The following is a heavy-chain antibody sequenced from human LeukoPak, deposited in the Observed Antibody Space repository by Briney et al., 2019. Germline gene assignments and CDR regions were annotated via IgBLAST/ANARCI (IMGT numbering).Heavy chain of an antibody. J-gene: IGHJ3*02. D-gene: IGHD1-26*01. CDR3: ANLIVGATGDAFDI. V-gene: IGHV3-30*18. Sequence: PGGSLRLSCAASGFTFSSYGMHWVRQAPGKGLEWVAVISYDGSNKYYADFVKGRFTISRDNSKNTLYLQMNSLRAEDTAVYYCANLIVGATGDAFDIWGQGTMVTVSS. CDR1: GFTFSSYG. CDR2: ISYDGSNK.